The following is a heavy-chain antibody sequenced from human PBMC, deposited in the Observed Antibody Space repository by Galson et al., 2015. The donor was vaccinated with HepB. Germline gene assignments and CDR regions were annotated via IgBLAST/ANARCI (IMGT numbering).Heavy chain of an antibody. V-gene: IGHV1-2*02. CDR2: INPNSGGT. CDR3: AREWELHYWYFDL. Sequence: SVKVSCKASGYTFTGYYMHWVRQAPGQGLEWMGWINPNSGGTNYAQKFQGRVTMTRDTSISTAYMELSRLRSDDTAVYYCAREWELHYWYFDLWGRGTLVTVSS. CDR1: GYTFTGYY. D-gene: IGHD1-26*01. J-gene: IGHJ2*01.